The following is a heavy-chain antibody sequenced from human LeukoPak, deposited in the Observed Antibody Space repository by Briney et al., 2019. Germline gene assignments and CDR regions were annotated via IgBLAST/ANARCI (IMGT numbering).Heavy chain of an antibody. D-gene: IGHD6-19*01. V-gene: IGHV3-66*01. J-gene: IGHJ4*02. CDR1: GFTFSSYG. CDR2: IYSGGST. Sequence: GGSLRLSCAASGFTFSSYGMHWVRQAPGKGLEWVSVIYSGGSTYYADSVKGRFTISRDNSKNTLYLQMNSLRAEDTAVYYCARVDRSGGWSDYWGQGTLVTVSS. CDR3: ARVDRSGGWSDY.